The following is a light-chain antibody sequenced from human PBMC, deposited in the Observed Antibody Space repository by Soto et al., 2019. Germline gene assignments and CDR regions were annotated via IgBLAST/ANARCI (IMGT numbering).Light chain of an antibody. V-gene: IGLV2-23*02. J-gene: IGLJ3*02. Sequence: QSVLTQPASVSGSPGQSITISCTGTSSDVGSYNLVSWYQQLPGKAPKLMIYEVSKRPSGVSNRFSGSKSGNTASLTISGLQAEDEADYYCCSYAGSSTLVFGGGTKLTVL. CDR1: SSDVGSYNL. CDR3: CSYAGSSTLV. CDR2: EVS.